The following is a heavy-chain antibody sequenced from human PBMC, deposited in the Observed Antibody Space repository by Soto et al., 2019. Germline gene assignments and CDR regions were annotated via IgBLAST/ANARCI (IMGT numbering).Heavy chain of an antibody. J-gene: IGHJ5*02. CDR2: NYYSGST. CDR1: GGSISSGGYY. CDR3: AGARAIARGNWFDP. V-gene: IGHV4-31*03. D-gene: IGHD6-13*01. Sequence: PSETLSLTCTVSGGSISSGGYYWSWIRQHPGKGLEWIGYNYYSGSTYYNPSLKSRVTISVDTSKNQFSLKLSSVTAADTAVYYCAGARAIARGNWFDPWGQGTRGTV.